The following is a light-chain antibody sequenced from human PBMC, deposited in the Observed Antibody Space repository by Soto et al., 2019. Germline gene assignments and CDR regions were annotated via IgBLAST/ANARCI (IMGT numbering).Light chain of an antibody. Sequence: HSALTQPASVSGSPGQSITISCTGTSSDVGGYNFVSWYQQHPGKAPKLMIFEVSNRPSGVSNRFSGSKSGNTASLTISGLQAEDEADYYCSSYTSSSTSVFGTGTKLTVL. J-gene: IGLJ1*01. CDR1: SSDVGGYNF. CDR2: EVS. CDR3: SSYTSSSTSV. V-gene: IGLV2-14*01.